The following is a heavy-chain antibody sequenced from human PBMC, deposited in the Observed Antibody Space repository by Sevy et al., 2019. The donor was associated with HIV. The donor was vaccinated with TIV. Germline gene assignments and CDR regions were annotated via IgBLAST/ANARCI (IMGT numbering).Heavy chain of an antibody. D-gene: IGHD3-16*01. CDR3: ARDSDIAFGGGDAFDI. CDR2: IIPFFASA. V-gene: IGHV1-69*13. CDR1: GGTFDTYT. J-gene: IGHJ3*02. Sequence: ASVKVSCSASGGTFDTYTLNWLRQAPGQGLEWMGAIIPFFASAKYAQTFQGRVTFTADGSRNTMYMELSSLKSEDSAIYYCARDSDIAFGGGDAFDIWGQGTMVTVSS.